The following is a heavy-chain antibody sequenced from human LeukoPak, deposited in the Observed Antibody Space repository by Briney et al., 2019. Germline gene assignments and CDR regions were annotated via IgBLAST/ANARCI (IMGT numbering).Heavy chain of an antibody. Sequence: ASVKVSCKASGYTFISYGISWVRQAPGQGPEWMGWVSANNGNTSYVQKFQGRVTMTTDTSTRTVYMELRSLRSDDTAVYYCARDLSYGSGIRNFDYWGQGTLVIVSS. D-gene: IGHD3-10*01. V-gene: IGHV1-18*01. CDR1: GYTFISYG. CDR3: ARDLSYGSGIRNFDY. J-gene: IGHJ4*02. CDR2: VSANNGNT.